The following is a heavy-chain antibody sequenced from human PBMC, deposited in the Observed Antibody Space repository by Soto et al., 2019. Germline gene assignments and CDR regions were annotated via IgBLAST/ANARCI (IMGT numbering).Heavy chain of an antibody. CDR2: IKPDGSEQ. V-gene: IGHV3-7*01. CDR1: EFTLDKYY. D-gene: IGHD1-20*01. J-gene: IGHJ6*02. Sequence: XGSLILSCSASEFTLDKYYMTWFRQAPGKGPECVAYIKPDGSEQYYVDSVKGRFTISRDNANNPLYLQMNSLRAEDTAVYSCARGNWNYHYGFNAWGQGYTVTVSS. CDR3: ARGNWNYHYGFNA.